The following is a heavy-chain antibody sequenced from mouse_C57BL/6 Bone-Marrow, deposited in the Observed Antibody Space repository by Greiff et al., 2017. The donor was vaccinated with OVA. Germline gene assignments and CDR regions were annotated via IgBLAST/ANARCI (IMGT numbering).Heavy chain of an antibody. CDR3: ARGGTSPFAY. CDR2: INPSTGGT. D-gene: IGHD4-1*01. CDR1: GYSFTGYY. Sequence: EVKLEESGPELVKPGASVKISCKASGYSFTGYYMNWVKQSPEKSLEWIGEINPSTGGTTYNQKFKAKATLTVDKSSSTAYMQLKSLTSEDSAVHYCARGGTSPFAYWGQGTLVTVSA. V-gene: IGHV1-42*01. J-gene: IGHJ3*01.